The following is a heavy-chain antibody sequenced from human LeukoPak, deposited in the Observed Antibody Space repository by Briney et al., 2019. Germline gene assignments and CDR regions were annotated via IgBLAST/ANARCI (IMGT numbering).Heavy chain of an antibody. CDR1: GFTFSIYG. CDR3: AKAERDTATRH. V-gene: IGHV3-30*18. CDR2: ISYDGSNK. D-gene: IGHD5-18*01. Sequence: AGSLRLSCAASGFTFSIYGMHWVRQAPGKGLEWVAVISYDGSNKYYADSVKGRFTISRDNSKNTLYLQMNSLRAEDTAVYYCAKAERDTATRHWGQGTLVTVSS. J-gene: IGHJ4*02.